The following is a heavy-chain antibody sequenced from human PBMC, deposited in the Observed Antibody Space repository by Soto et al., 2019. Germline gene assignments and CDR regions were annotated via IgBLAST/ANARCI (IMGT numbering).Heavy chain of an antibody. J-gene: IGHJ4*02. CDR2: IYFSGST. CDR1: CASINSGVYY. CDR3: ESGNAWNVIVAY. V-gene: IGHV4-31*03. Sequence: TRSLTCTVSCASINSGVYYCSWIRQLPGKGREWIGYIYFSGSTYYNPSLESRVTISLDTSQNQFSLNLNSVTAADTAVYYCESGNAWNVIVAYWGQGTLVTVSS. D-gene: IGHD3-16*02.